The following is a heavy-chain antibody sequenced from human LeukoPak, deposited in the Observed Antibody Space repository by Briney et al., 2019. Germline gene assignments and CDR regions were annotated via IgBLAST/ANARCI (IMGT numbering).Heavy chain of an antibody. Sequence: ASVKVSCKASGYTFTTYCMHWVRQAPGQGLEWMRWINPNSGGTNYAHKFQGRVTMTRDTSISTAYMELSRLRSDDTAVYYCARDRPPQLVRPFDYWGQGTLVTVSS. J-gene: IGHJ4*02. CDR1: GYTFTTYC. D-gene: IGHD6-13*01. CDR3: ARDRPPQLVRPFDY. CDR2: INPNSGGT. V-gene: IGHV1-2*07.